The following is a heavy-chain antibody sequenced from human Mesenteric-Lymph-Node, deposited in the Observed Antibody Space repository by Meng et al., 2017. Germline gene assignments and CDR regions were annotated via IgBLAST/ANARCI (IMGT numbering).Heavy chain of an antibody. CDR1: GFTFSSYS. D-gene: IGHD5-24*01. Sequence: EVQLVESGGGLVKPGGSLSLSCAASGFTFSSYSMNWVRQAPGKGLEWVSSISSSSSYIYYADSVKGRFTISRDNAKNSLYLQMNSLRAEDTAVYYCARNVRLRDGYNSDYWGQGTLAPSPQ. J-gene: IGHJ4*02. V-gene: IGHV3-21*01. CDR2: ISSSSSYI. CDR3: ARNVRLRDGYNSDY.